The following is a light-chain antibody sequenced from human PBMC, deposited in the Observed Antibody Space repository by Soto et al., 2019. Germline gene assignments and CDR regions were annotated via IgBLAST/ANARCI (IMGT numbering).Light chain of an antibody. J-gene: IGLJ1*01. CDR3: SSYTSSSTYV. V-gene: IGLV2-18*02. CDR1: SSDVGSYNR. CDR2: EVS. Sequence: QSVLTQPPSVSGSPGQSVALSCTGTSSDVGSYNRVSWYQQPPGTAPKLMIYEVSSRPSGVPDRFSGSKSGNTASLTISGLQAEDEADYYCSSYTSSSTYVFGTGTKLTVL.